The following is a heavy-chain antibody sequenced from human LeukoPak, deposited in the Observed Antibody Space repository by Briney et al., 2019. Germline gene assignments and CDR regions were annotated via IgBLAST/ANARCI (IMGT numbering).Heavy chain of an antibody. Sequence: SETLSLTCAVYGGSFSGFYWSWIRQPPGKGLEWIGYIYYSGSTYYNPSLKSRVTISVDTSKNQFSLKLSSVTAADTAVYYCATEVVEMATIGYFDYWGQGTLVTVSS. CDR2: IYYSGST. J-gene: IGHJ4*02. CDR3: ATEVVEMATIGYFDY. D-gene: IGHD5-12*01. V-gene: IGHV4-34*09. CDR1: GGSFSGFY.